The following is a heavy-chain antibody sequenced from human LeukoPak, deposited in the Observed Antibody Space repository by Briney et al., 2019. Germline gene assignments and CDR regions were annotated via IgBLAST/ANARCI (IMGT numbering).Heavy chain of an antibody. D-gene: IGHD3-22*01. CDR3: ARAPPVVVDPHYYYYGMDV. J-gene: IGHJ6*02. V-gene: IGHV4-59*12. CDR2: IYYSGST. Sequence: PSETLSLTCTVSGGSISSYYWSWIRQPPGKGLEWIGSIYYSGSTYYNPSLKSRVTISVDTLKNHFSLKLNSVTAADTAVYYCARAPPVVVDPHYYYYGMDVWGQGTTVTVSS. CDR1: GGSISSYY.